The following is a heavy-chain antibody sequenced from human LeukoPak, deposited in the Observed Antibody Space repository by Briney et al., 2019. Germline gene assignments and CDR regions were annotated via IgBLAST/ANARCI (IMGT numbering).Heavy chain of an antibody. CDR2: IYPGDSET. CDR1: GYRFTINW. Sequence: KSGESLKISCKGSGYRFTINWIGWVRQMPGKGLEWMGIIYPGDSETRYSPSVQGQVTISADKSISTAYLQWSSLKASDTAMYYCARHGDDSSARWFDPWGQGTLVTVSS. V-gene: IGHV5-51*01. J-gene: IGHJ5*02. CDR3: ARHGDDSSARWFDP. D-gene: IGHD3-22*01.